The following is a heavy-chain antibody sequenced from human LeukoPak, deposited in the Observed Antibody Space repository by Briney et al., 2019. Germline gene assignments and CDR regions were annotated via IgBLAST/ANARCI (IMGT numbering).Heavy chain of an antibody. CDR1: GYTFTSYG. J-gene: IGHJ4*02. V-gene: IGHV1-18*01. CDR2: ISAYNGNT. CDR3: ARDMYDSSGYYYYYFDY. Sequence: GASVKVSCKASGYTFTSYGISWVRQAAGQGLEWMGWISAYNGNTNYAQKLQGRVTMTTDTSTSTAYMELRSLRSDDTAVYYCARDMYDSSGYYYYYFDYWGQGTLVTVSS. D-gene: IGHD3-22*01.